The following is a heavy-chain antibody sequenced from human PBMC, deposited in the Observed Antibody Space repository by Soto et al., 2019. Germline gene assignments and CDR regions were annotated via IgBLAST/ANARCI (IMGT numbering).Heavy chain of an antibody. V-gene: IGHV4-28*03. CDR2: IYYSGSA. D-gene: IGHD2-2*01. Sequence: QVQLQESGPGLVKPSDTLSLICAVSGYSISSSNWWGWIRQPPGKGLEWIGNIYYSGSAYYNPSLKSRVTMSVDTAKTRFSLKLSSVTAVDTAVYYCARGDYAKAFDIWGQGTTVTVSS. J-gene: IGHJ3*02. CDR3: ARGDYAKAFDI. CDR1: GYSISSSNW.